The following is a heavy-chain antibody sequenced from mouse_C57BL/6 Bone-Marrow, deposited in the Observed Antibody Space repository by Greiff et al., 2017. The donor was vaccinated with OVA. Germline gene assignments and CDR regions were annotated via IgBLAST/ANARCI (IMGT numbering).Heavy chain of an antibody. CDR1: GFNIKDDY. Sequence: EVKLVESGAELVRPGASVKLSCTASGFNIKDDYMHWVKQRPEQGLEWIGWIDPENGDTEYASKFQGKATITADTSSNTAYLQLSSLTSEDTAVYYCTSTMVTTSDYWGQGTTLTVSS. CDR2: IDPENGDT. CDR3: TSTMVTTSDY. D-gene: IGHD2-2*01. V-gene: IGHV14-4*01. J-gene: IGHJ2*01.